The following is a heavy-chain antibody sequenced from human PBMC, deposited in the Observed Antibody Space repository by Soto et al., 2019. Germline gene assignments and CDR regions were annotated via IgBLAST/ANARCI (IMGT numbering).Heavy chain of an antibody. CDR3: AREIIRVKGYCSSTSCLASRYGMDV. J-gene: IGHJ6*02. Sequence: SVKVSCKASGGTFSSYAISWVRQAPGQGLEWMGGVIPIFGTANYAQKFQGRVTITADESTSTAYMELSSLRSEDTAVYYCAREIIRVKGYCSSTSCLASRYGMDVWGQGTTVTVSS. V-gene: IGHV1-69*13. CDR2: VIPIFGTA. CDR1: GGTFSSYA. D-gene: IGHD2-2*01.